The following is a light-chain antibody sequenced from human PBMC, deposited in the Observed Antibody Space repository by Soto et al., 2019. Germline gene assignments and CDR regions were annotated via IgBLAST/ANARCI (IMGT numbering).Light chain of an antibody. CDR3: QKYNSATLT. Sequence: DIQITQSPSSLYASVEDRVTITCRASQGIRNYLAWYQQKPGKVPKLLIYAASTLQSGVPSPFSGSGSGTDFTLTISSLQPEDVETYYCQKYNSATLTFGGGTKVDIK. V-gene: IGKV1-27*01. CDR2: AAS. J-gene: IGKJ4*01. CDR1: QGIRNY.